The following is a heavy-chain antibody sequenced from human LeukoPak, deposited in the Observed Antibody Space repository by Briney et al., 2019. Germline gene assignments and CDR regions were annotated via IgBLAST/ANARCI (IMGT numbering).Heavy chain of an antibody. CDR1: GFTFSSYG. Sequence: LPGGSLRLSCAASGFTFSSYGMHWVRQAPGKGLEWVAVIWYDGSNKYYADSVKGRFTISRDNSKNTLYLQMNSLRAEDTAVYYCARDGGYSYGLYYFDYWGQGTLVTVSS. J-gene: IGHJ4*02. D-gene: IGHD5-18*01. V-gene: IGHV3-33*01. CDR3: ARDGGYSYGLYYFDY. CDR2: IWYDGSNK.